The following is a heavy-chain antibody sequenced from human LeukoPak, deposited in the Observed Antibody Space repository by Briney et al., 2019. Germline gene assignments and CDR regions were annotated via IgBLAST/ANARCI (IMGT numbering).Heavy chain of an antibody. CDR1: GFTFSSYG. J-gene: IGHJ3*02. Sequence: DPGGSLRLSCAASGFTFSSYGMHWVRQAPGKGLEWVAFIRYDGSNKYYADSVKGRFTISRDNSKNTLYLQMNSLGVEDTALYFCAKASGDYLGPHRALDIWGQGTQVTVS. V-gene: IGHV3-30*02. D-gene: IGHD4-11*01. CDR3: AKASGDYLGPHRALDI. CDR2: IRYDGSNK.